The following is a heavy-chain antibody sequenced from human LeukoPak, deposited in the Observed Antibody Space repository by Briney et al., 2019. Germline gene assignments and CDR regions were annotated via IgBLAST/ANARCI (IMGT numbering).Heavy chain of an antibody. CDR1: GYTFTSYD. CDR2: MNPNSGNT. Sequence: ASVKVSCKASGYTFTSYDINWVRQATGQGLEWMGWMNPNSGNTGYAQKFQGRVTMTRNTSISTAYMELSSLRSEDTAVYYCARGHPRAYYYDSSGYHVWGQGTLATVSS. D-gene: IGHD3-22*01. V-gene: IGHV1-8*01. J-gene: IGHJ4*02. CDR3: ARGHPRAYYYDSSGYHV.